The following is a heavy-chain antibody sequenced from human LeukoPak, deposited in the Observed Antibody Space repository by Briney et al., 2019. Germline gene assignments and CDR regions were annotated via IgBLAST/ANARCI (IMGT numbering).Heavy chain of an antibody. CDR3: ARGDRYCSGGSCYSVEYYYMDV. D-gene: IGHD2-15*01. CDR1: GGSFSGYY. CDR2: INHSGST. J-gene: IGHJ6*03. Sequence: SETLSLTCAVYGGSFSGYYWSWIRQPPGKGLEWIGEINHSGSTNYNPSLKSRVTISVDTSKNQFSLKLSSVTAADTAVYYCARGDRYCSGGSCYSVEYYYMDVWGKGTTVTVSS. V-gene: IGHV4-34*01.